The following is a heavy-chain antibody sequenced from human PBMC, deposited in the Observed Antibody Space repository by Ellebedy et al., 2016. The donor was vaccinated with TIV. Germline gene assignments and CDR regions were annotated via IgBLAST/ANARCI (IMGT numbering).Heavy chain of an antibody. CDR1: GFTFSSYA. CDR2: NSSTGSRT. CDR3: AKGRGGGSDTSAPRYYFDY. J-gene: IGHJ4*02. V-gene: IGHV3-23*01. D-gene: IGHD3-22*01. Sequence: GESLKISCAASGFTFSSYAMSWVRQAPGKGLEWVSTNSSTGSRTYYADSVEGRFIISRDNSKKTLYLQMNSRRAEDTAVYYCAKGRGGGSDTSAPRYYFDYWGLGTLVTVSS.